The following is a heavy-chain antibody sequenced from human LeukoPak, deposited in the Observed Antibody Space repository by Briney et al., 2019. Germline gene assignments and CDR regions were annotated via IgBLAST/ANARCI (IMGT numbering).Heavy chain of an antibody. CDR2: ISGGGETT. D-gene: IGHD4-17*01. CDR1: GFTFNNYA. J-gene: IGHJ4*02. V-gene: IGHV3-23*01. CDR3: ARDYADYVGYFFFDY. Sequence: GGSLRLPCAASGFTFNNYAMNWVRQAPGKGLEWVSSISGGGETTYYADSAKGRFTISRDNSQNTLYLQMNSLRAEDTAVYYCARDYADYVGYFFFDYWGQGTLVTVSS.